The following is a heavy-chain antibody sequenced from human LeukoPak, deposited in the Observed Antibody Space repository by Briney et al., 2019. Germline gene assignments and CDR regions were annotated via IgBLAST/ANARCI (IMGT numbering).Heavy chain of an antibody. CDR1: GFTFSTYA. V-gene: IGHV3-23*01. D-gene: IGHD6-6*01. J-gene: IGHJ4*02. CDR2: ITSSGGST. Sequence: GGSLRLSCAASGFTFSTYAMSWVRQAPGKGLEWVSAITSSGGSTYYADSVKGRFTISRDNSKNTLYLQMNSLRAEDTAVYYCAKGEQQLVPFDYWGQGTLVTVSS. CDR3: AKGEQQLVPFDY.